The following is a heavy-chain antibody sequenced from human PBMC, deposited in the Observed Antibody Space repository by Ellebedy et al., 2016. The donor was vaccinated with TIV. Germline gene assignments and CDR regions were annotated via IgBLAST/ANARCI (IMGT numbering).Heavy chain of an antibody. Sequence: MPSETLSLTCVVPGGTVRSSVWWGWVRQPPGKGLEWIGEIHQDGTTNYSPSLKSRVIVSFDKSKNHISLKLSSVTAADTAVYFCATAQDWKLESWGQGTLVTVSS. CDR3: ATAQDWKLES. CDR1: GGTVRSSVW. CDR2: IHQDGTT. D-gene: IGHD1-1*01. V-gene: IGHV4-4*02. J-gene: IGHJ4*02.